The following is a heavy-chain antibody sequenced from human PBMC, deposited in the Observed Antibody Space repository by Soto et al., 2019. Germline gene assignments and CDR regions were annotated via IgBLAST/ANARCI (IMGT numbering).Heavy chain of an antibody. J-gene: IGHJ4*02. Sequence: GASVKVSCKASGYTFPSYYMHWVRQAPGQGLEWMGIINPSGGSTRYAQKFQGRVTMTRDTSTSTVYMELSSLRSEDTAVYYCARGFLLEQQLAPFDYWGQGTLVTVSS. V-gene: IGHV1-46*01. D-gene: IGHD6-13*01. CDR2: INPSGGST. CDR3: ARGFLLEQQLAPFDY. CDR1: GYTFPSYY.